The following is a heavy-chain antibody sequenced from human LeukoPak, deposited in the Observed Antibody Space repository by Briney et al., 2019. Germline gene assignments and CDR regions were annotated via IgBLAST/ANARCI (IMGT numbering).Heavy chain of an antibody. CDR3: ARRGGYCSGGTCYHDY. CDR1: GGTFSSYS. CDR2: IIPVFGTP. D-gene: IGHD2-15*01. Sequence: ASVKVSCKASGGTFSSYSITWVRQAPGQGLEWMGGIIPVFGTPIYAQMFQGRVTITAEESTSTAYMELSSRRSEDTAVYYWARRGGYCSGGTCYHDYWGQGTLVTVSS. J-gene: IGHJ4*02. V-gene: IGHV1-69*13.